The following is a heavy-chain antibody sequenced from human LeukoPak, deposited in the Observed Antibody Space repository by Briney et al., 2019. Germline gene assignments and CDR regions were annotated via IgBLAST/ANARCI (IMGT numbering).Heavy chain of an antibody. J-gene: IGHJ4*01. CDR3: ARGFGGSWYFNDY. CDR1: GFTFNTYW. V-gene: IGHV3-7*01. CDR2: INEDGSEK. D-gene: IGHD6-13*01. Sequence: GGSLRLSCAASGFTFNTYWMSWVRQAPGKGLEWVANINEDGSEKYYVDSVKGRFTISRDNAKNSLDLQMNSLRAEDTAVYYCARGFGGSWYFNDYWDHGTLVTVSS.